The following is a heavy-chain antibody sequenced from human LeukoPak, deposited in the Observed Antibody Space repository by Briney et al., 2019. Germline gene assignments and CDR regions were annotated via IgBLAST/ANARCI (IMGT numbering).Heavy chain of an antibody. CDR2: ISNDGTT. D-gene: IGHD6-13*01. V-gene: IGHV3-53*01. CDR3: ARAKAGSSWKGSWKKYYYMDV. Sequence: GGSLRLSCAASGFSVSTNYMIWVRQAPGVGLECVSVISNDGTTYYADSVKGRFSISRDNSKNIVFLQMNSLRAEDTAVYYCARAKAGSSWKGSWKKYYYMDVWGKGTTVTVSS. J-gene: IGHJ6*03. CDR1: GFSVSTNY.